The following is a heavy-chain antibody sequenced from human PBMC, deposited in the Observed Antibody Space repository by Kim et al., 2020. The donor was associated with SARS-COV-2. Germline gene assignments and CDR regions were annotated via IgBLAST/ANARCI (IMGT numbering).Heavy chain of an antibody. CDR1: GFTFTSSA. V-gene: IGHV1-58*01. CDR3: AADNYDFWSGYYESGVDAFDI. Sequence: SVKVSCKASGFTFTSSAVQWVRQARGQRLEWIGWIVVGSGNTNYAQKFQERVTITRDMSTSTAYMELSSLRSEDTAVYYCAADNYDFWSGYYESGVDAFDIWGQGTMVTVSS. CDR2: IVVGSGNT. D-gene: IGHD3-3*01. J-gene: IGHJ3*02.